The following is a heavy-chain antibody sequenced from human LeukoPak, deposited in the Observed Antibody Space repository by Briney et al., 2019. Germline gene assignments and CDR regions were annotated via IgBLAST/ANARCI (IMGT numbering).Heavy chain of an antibody. CDR3: AKDRGYGRYHYDY. Sequence: GGSLRLSCAASGFTFSSYSMSWVRQAPGKGLEWVSVIYYGITTYYADSVKGRFTISRDNSKNTLYLQMSSLRAEDTAVYYCAKDRGYGRYHYDYWGQGTLVTVSS. J-gene: IGHJ4*02. V-gene: IGHV3-66*01. CDR1: GFTFSSYS. CDR2: IYYGITT. D-gene: IGHD2-15*01.